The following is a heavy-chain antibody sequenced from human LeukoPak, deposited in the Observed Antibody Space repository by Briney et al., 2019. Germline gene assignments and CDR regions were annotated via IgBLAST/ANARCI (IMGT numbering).Heavy chain of an antibody. J-gene: IGHJ4*02. CDR1: GGSISSYY. CDR3: ARGYCSGGSCYSYYFDY. Sequence: PSETLSLTCTVSGGSISSYYWSWIRQPPGKGLEWIGYIYYSGSTNYNPSLKGRGTISVDTSKTQFSLMLGSVTAADTAVYYCARGYCSGGSCYSYYFDYWGQGTLVTVSS. V-gene: IGHV4-59*01. CDR2: IYYSGST. D-gene: IGHD2-15*01.